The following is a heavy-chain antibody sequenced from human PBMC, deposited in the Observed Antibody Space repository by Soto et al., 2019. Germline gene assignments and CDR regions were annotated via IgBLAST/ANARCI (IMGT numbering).Heavy chain of an antibody. Sequence: QVQLVESGGGVVQPGRSLRLSCAASGFTFSSYGMHWVRQAPGKGLEWVAVISYDGSNKYYADSVKGRFTISRDNSKNTLYLQMNSLRAEDTAVYYCAKERLRPYYYGMDVWGQGTTVTVSS. CDR2: ISYDGSNK. V-gene: IGHV3-30*18. D-gene: IGHD5-12*01. J-gene: IGHJ6*02. CDR3: AKERLRPYYYGMDV. CDR1: GFTFSSYG.